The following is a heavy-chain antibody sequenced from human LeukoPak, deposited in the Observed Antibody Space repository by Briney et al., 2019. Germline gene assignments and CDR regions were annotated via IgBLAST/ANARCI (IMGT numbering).Heavy chain of an antibody. CDR1: EFTFSSYA. Sequence: GGSLRLSCAASEFTFSSYAMSWVRQAPGKGLEWVSAISGSGGSTYYADSVKGRFTISRDNPKNTLYLQMNSLRAEDTAVYYCAKVWDYSSAPGNYWGQGTLVTVSS. CDR2: ISGSGGST. J-gene: IGHJ4*02. V-gene: IGHV3-23*01. CDR3: AKVWDYSSAPGNY. D-gene: IGHD3-22*01.